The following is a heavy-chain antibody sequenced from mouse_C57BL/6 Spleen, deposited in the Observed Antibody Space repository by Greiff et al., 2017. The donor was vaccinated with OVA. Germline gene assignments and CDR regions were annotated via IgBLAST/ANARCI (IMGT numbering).Heavy chain of an antibody. CDR1: GFNIKDDY. CDR3: SFFEGFAY. J-gene: IGHJ3*01. V-gene: IGHV14-4*01. Sequence: EVQLQQSGAELVRPGASVKLSCTASGFNIKDDYMHWVKQRPEQGLEWIGWIDPENGDTEYASKFKGKATITADKSSNTAYLQLSSLTSEDTAVYDCSFFEGFAYWGQGTLVTVSA. CDR2: IDPENGDT.